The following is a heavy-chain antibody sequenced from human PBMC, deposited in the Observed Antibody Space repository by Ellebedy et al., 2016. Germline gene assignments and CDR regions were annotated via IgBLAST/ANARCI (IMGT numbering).Heavy chain of an antibody. CDR1: EDTFTSNY. CDR3: ARARRTLLWADN. V-gene: IGHV1-46*01. J-gene: IGHJ4*02. D-gene: IGHD3-10*01. CDR2: INPNGGRT. Sequence: ASVKVSCKASEDTFTSNYMHWVRQTPGQRLEWMGIINPNGGRTSYAQKFQGRVTMTRDTSTSTVYMELSSLRSEDTAVYYCARARRTLLWADNWGQGTLLTVSS.